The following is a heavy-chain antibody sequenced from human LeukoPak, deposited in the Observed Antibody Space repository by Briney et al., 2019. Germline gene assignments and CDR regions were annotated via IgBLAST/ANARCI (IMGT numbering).Heavy chain of an antibody. CDR3: ARMVRGVIYAFDI. CDR2: INPNSCGT. CDR1: GYTFTGYY. D-gene: IGHD3-10*01. V-gene: IGHV1-2*02. Sequence: GASVKVSCKASGYTFTGYYMHWVRQAPGQGLEWIGWINPNSCGTNYAQKFQGRVTMTSDTSTSTAYMELSRLRSDDTAVYYCARMVRGVIYAFDIWGQGTMVTVSS. J-gene: IGHJ3*02.